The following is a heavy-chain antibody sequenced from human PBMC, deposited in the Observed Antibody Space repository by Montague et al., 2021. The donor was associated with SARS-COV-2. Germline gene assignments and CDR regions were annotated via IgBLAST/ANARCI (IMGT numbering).Heavy chain of an antibody. J-gene: IGHJ4*02. CDR1: GFTVSSNY. CDR3: ARDHGSGWFTFDY. CDR2: IYSGGST. V-gene: IGHV3-53*04. D-gene: IGHD6-19*01. Sequence: SLRLSCAASGFTVSSNYMSWVRQAPGKGLEWVSVIYSGGSTYYADSVKGRFTISRHNSKNTLYLQMNSLRAEDTAVYYCARDHGSGWFTFDYWDQGTLVTVSS.